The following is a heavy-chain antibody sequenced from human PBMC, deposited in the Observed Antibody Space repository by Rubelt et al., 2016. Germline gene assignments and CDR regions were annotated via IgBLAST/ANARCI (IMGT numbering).Heavy chain of an antibody. D-gene: IGHD5-18*01. CDR2: INHSGST. V-gene: IGHV4-39*07. J-gene: IGHJ4*02. CDR3: ARAPMGYSYGRGFDY. CDR1: GGSISSSSYY. Sequence: QLQLQESGPGLVKPSETLSLTCTVSGGSISSSSYYWGWIRQPPGKGLEWIGEINHSGSTNYNPSLKSRVTISVDTSKNQFSRKLSSVTAADTAVYYCARAPMGYSYGRGFDYWGQGTLVTVSS.